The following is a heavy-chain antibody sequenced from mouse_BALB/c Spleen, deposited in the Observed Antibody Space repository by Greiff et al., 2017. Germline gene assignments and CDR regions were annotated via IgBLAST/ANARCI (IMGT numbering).Heavy chain of an antibody. J-gene: IGHJ4*01. CDR3: ARLITGAMDY. V-gene: IGHV5-17*02. CDR1: GFTFSSFG. CDR2: ISSGSSTI. D-gene: IGHD2-4*01. Sequence: EVQRVESGGGLVQPGGSRKLSCAASGFTFSSFGMHWVRQAPEKGLEWVAYISSGSSTIYYADTVKGRFTISRDNPKNTLFLQMTSLRSEDTATYYCARLITGAMDYWGQGTSVTVSS.